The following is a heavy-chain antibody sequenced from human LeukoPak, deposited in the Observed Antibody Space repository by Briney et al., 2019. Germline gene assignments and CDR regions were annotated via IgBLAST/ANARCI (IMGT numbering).Heavy chain of an antibody. V-gene: IGHV4-34*01. CDR3: ARSPIVVLLNYLDP. CDR1: GFTFSSYE. D-gene: IGHD2/OR15-2a*01. CDR2: ISDDGTT. J-gene: IGHJ5*02. Sequence: PGGSLRLSCAASGFTFSSYEMNWVRQAPGKGLEWIGEISDDGTTNYNPSLKSRVILSVDKSKSHFSLQLNSLSAADTAVYYCARSPIVVLLNYLDPWGQGTLVTVSS.